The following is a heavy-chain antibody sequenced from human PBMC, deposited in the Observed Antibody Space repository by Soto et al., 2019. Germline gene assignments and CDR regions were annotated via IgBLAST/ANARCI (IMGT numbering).Heavy chain of an antibody. CDR2: IKQDGSEK. V-gene: IGHV3-7*03. Sequence: GGSLRLSCAASGFTFSSYWMSWVRQAPGKGLEWVANIKQDGSEKYYVDSVKGRFTISRDNAKNSLYLQMNSLRAEDTAVYYCARGPLRVRYFDWLFLYWGQGTLVTVSS. CDR3: ARGPLRVRYFDWLFLY. D-gene: IGHD3-9*01. J-gene: IGHJ4*02. CDR1: GFTFSSYW.